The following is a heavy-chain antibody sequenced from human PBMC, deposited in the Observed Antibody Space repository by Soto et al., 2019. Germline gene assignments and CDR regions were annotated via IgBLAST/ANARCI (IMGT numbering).Heavy chain of an antibody. J-gene: IGHJ4*02. CDR2: ISGGGGGK. Sequence: GGSLRLSCTTSGFTFDNFAMSWVRQAPGRGLEWVSAISGGGGGKYYAHSVKGRFIIARDNSKNTVYLEVNGLRTEDTAVYYCAKDVHYDSSGGLDYWGQGTLVTVSS. CDR3: AKDVHYDSSGGLDY. CDR1: GFTFDNFA. D-gene: IGHD3-22*01. V-gene: IGHV3-23*01.